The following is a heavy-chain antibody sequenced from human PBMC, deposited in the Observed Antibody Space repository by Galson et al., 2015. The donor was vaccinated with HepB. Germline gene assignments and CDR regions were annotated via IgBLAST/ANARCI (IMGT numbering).Heavy chain of an antibody. D-gene: IGHD6-19*01. CDR1: GFTFSSYG. CDR3: AKDQADSSGWGFDY. V-gene: IGHV3-30*18. CDR2: ISYDGSNK. Sequence: SLRLSCAAPGFTFSSYGMHWVRQAPGKGLEWVAVISYDGSNKYYADSVKGRFTISRDNSKNTLYLQMNSLRAEDTAVYYCAKDQADSSGWGFDYWGQGTLVTVSS. J-gene: IGHJ4*02.